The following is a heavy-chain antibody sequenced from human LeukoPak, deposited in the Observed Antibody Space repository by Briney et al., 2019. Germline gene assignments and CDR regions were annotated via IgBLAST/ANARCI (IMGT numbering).Heavy chain of an antibody. V-gene: IGHV3-48*03. Sequence: PGGSLRLSCAASGFTFSSYEMNWVRQAPGKGLEWVSYISSSGSTRYYADSVKGRFTIPRDNAKNSLYLQMNSLRAEDTAVYYCAREGVTVVTRYLDYWGQGTLVTVSS. CDR2: ISSSGSTR. J-gene: IGHJ4*02. CDR1: GFTFSSYE. D-gene: IGHD4-23*01. CDR3: AREGVTVVTRYLDY.